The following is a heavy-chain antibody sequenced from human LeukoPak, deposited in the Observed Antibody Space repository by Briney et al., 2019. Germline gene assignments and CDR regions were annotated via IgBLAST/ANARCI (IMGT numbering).Heavy chain of an antibody. D-gene: IGHD6-19*01. V-gene: IGHV3-13*01. CDR1: GFTFIDYD. Sequence: GGSLRLSCAASGFTFIDYDMHWVRQVIGKGLECVSAIGIRGDTHYSGSVKGRFTISRENAESSLYLQMNSLRAEDTAVYYCARGGIQVSGIDEFDYWGQGTLVTVSS. CDR3: ARGGIQVSGIDEFDY. J-gene: IGHJ4*02. CDR2: IGIRGDT.